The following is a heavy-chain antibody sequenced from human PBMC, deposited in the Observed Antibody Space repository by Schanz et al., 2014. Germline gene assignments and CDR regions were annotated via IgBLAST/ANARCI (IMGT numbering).Heavy chain of an antibody. CDR3: AKTLFPGGTQTFGN. Sequence: EVQLVESGGGLVQPGGSLRLSCTASGFTFSDYWMSWVRQAPGKGPEWVSAISGGGGTTYYTDSVKGRFTISRDNSKSTLYVEMNSLRVEDTAVYYCAKTLFPGGTQTFGNWGRGTLVTVSS. CDR2: ISGGGGTT. V-gene: IGHV3-23*04. CDR1: GFTFSDYW. D-gene: IGHD2-8*02. J-gene: IGHJ4*02.